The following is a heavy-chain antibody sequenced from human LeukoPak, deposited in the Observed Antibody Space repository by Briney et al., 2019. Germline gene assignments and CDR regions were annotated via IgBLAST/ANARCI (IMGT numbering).Heavy chain of an antibody. J-gene: IGHJ4*02. Sequence: EASVKVPCKASGYTFTGYYMHWVRQAPGQGLEWMGRINPNSGGTNYAQKFQGRVTMTRDTSISTAYMELSRLRSDDTAVYYCARGIAGYSSGHYFDYWGQGTLVTVSS. V-gene: IGHV1-2*06. D-gene: IGHD6-19*01. CDR1: GYTFTGYY. CDR2: INPNSGGT. CDR3: ARGIAGYSSGHYFDY.